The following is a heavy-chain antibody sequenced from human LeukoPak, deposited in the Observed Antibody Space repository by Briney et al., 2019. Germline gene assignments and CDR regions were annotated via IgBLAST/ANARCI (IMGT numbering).Heavy chain of an antibody. CDR2: ISAYNGNT. CDR3: ARVRYDYVWGSYRYTIDY. V-gene: IGHV1-18*01. J-gene: IGHJ4*02. CDR1: GYTFTSYG. Sequence: ASVKVSCKASGYTFTSYGISWVRQAPGQGLEWMGWISAYNGNTNHAQKLHGRVTMTTDTSTSTAYMELRSLRSDDTAVYYCARVRYDYVWGSYRYTIDYWGQGTLVTVSS. D-gene: IGHD3-16*02.